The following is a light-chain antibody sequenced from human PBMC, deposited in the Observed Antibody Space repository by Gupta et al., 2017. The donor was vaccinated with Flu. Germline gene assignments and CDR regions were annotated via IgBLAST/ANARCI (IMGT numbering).Light chain of an antibody. CDR2: GAS. J-gene: IGKJ1*01. CDR3: QQYNNWPGWT. Sequence: EIVMTQSPATLSVSPGERATLSCRASQNVRSNLAWYQQKPGQAPRLLIYGASTRDTGIPARFSGSGSGTEFTLTISSRQSEDFAVYYCQQYNNWPGWTFGQGTKVEIK. CDR1: QNVRSN. V-gene: IGKV3-15*01.